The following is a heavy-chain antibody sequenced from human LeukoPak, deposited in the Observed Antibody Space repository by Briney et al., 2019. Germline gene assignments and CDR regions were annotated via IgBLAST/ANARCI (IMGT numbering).Heavy chain of an antibody. V-gene: IGHV4-59*01. D-gene: IGHD4-17*01. J-gene: IGHJ4*02. CDR3: ARTGSTVTMLYPFDH. CDR1: GGSIRSYY. CDR2: IYYSGST. Sequence: SETLSLTCTVSGGSIRSYYWSWIRQPPGEGLEWIGYIYYSGSTNYNPSLKSRVSISVDTSKNQFSLKLSSVTAADTAVYYCARTGSTVTMLYPFDHWGQGTLVTVSS.